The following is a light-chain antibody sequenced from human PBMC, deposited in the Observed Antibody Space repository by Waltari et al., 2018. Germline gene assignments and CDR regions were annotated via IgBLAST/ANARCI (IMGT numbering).Light chain of an antibody. Sequence: QSVLTQPPSVSAAPGQKVTISCSGDSSNIGDNHVSWYQHLPATAPKLLIYDNNIRPSGIPDRFSASKSGTSATLVITGLQTEDEADYYCATWDSSLSDIWLFGAGTRLTVL. CDR2: DNN. CDR1: SSNIGDNH. CDR3: ATWDSSLSDIWL. J-gene: IGLJ3*02. V-gene: IGLV1-51*01.